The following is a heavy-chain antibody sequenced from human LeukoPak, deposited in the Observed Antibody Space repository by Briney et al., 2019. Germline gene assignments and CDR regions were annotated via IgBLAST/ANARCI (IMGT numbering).Heavy chain of an antibody. CDR1: GYAFTGYY. Sequence: ASVKVSCKASGYAFTGYYMHWVRQAPGQGLEWMGWINPNSGGTNYAQKLQGRVTMTRDTSIRTAYMELSRLRSDDTVVYYCARSPYYYGSGRFTTWGQGTLVTVSS. CDR2: INPNSGGT. D-gene: IGHD3-10*01. J-gene: IGHJ4*02. CDR3: ARSPYYYGSGRFTT. V-gene: IGHV1-2*02.